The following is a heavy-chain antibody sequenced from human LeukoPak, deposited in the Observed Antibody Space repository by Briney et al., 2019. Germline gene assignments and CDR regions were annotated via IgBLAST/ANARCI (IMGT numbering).Heavy chain of an antibody. CDR2: IFYSGST. CDR1: GGSISSSSYY. CDR3: WVMITFGGVIVIDY. V-gene: IGHV4-39*01. J-gene: IGHJ4*02. Sequence: SETLSLTCTVSGGSISSSSYYWGWIRQPPGKGLEWIGSIFYSGSTYYNPSLKSRVTISVDTSKNQFSLKLSSVTAADTAVYYCWVMITFGGVIVIDYWGQGTPVTVSS. D-gene: IGHD3-16*02.